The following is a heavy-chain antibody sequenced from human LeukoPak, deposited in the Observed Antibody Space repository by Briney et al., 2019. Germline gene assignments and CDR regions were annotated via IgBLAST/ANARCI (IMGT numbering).Heavy chain of an antibody. CDR2: INHSGST. Sequence: SETLSLTCAVYGGSFSGYYWSWIRQPPGKGLEWVGEINHSGSTTYNPSLKSRVTISVDTSKNQFSLKLSSVTAADTAVYYCARDWHCSSTSCTYYDYVWGSYRPLDYWGQGTLVTVSS. J-gene: IGHJ4*02. D-gene: IGHD3-16*02. CDR3: ARDWHCSSTSCTYYDYVWGSYRPLDY. V-gene: IGHV4-34*01. CDR1: GGSFSGYY.